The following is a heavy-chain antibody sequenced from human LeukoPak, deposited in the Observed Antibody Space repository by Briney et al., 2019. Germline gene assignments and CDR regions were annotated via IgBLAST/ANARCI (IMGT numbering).Heavy chain of an antibody. Sequence: SVKVSCKASGGTFSSYAISWVRQAPGQGLEWMGGIIPIFGTANYAQKFQGRVTITTDESTSTAYMELSSLRSEDTAVYYCARDGLCSSTSRSHYYYMDVWGKGTTVTVSS. V-gene: IGHV1-69*05. CDR1: GGTFSSYA. J-gene: IGHJ6*03. CDR2: IIPIFGTA. D-gene: IGHD2-2*01. CDR3: ARDGLCSSTSRSHYYYMDV.